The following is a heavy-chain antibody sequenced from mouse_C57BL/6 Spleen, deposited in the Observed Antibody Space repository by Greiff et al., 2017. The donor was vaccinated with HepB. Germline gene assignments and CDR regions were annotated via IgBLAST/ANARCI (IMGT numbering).Heavy chain of an antibody. V-gene: IGHV1-82*01. CDR2: IYPGDGDT. J-gene: IGHJ2*01. CDR1: GYAFSSSW. CDR3: ARGGYYGSEYFDY. Sequence: VKVVESGPELVKPGASVKISCKASGYAFSSSWMNWVKQRPGKGLEWIGRIYPGDGDTNYNGKFKGKATLTADKSSSTAYMQLSSLTSEVSAVYFCARGGYYGSEYFDYWGQGTTLTVSS. D-gene: IGHD1-1*01.